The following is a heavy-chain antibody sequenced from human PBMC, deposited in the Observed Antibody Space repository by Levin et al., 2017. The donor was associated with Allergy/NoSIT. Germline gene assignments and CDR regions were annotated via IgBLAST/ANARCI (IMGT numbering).Heavy chain of an antibody. D-gene: IGHD2-8*01. CDR2: IDPNSGGT. Sequence: ASVKVSCRTSGYTFSGFYLHWVRQAPGQGLEWVGRIDPNSGGTNYAQMFRSRITMTRDTSISTAYMELNSLTSDDTAVYYCARDKQVSADYWGQGTLVTVSS. CDR3: ARDKQVSADY. CDR1: GYTFSGFY. V-gene: IGHV1-2*06. J-gene: IGHJ4*02.